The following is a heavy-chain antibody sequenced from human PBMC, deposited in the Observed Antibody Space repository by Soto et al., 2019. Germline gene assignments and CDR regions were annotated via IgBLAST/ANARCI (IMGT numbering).Heavy chain of an antibody. J-gene: IGHJ6*02. CDR3: ATAVAITMVRGVAYYYSGMDV. CDR2: FDPEDGET. V-gene: IGHV1-24*01. CDR1: GYTLTELS. Sequence: ASVKVSCKVSGYTLTELSMHWVRQAPGKGLEWMGGFDPEDGETIYAQKFQGRVTMTEDTSTDTAYMELSSLRSEDTAVYYCATAVAITMVRGVAYYYSGMDVWGQGTTVTVSS. D-gene: IGHD3-10*01.